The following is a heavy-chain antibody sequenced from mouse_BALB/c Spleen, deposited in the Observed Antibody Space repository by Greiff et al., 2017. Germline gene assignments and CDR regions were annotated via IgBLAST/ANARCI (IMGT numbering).Heavy chain of an antibody. Sequence: VQLQQSAAELARPGASVKMSCKASGYTFTSYTMHWVKQRPGQGLEWIGYINPSSGYTEYNQKFKDKTTLTADKSSSTAYMQLSSLTSEDSAVYYCARRSSTVVATDAMDYWGQGTSVTVSS. CDR2: INPSSGYT. J-gene: IGHJ4*01. D-gene: IGHD1-1*01. CDR1: GYTFTSYT. V-gene: IGHV1-4*02. CDR3: ARRSSTVVATDAMDY.